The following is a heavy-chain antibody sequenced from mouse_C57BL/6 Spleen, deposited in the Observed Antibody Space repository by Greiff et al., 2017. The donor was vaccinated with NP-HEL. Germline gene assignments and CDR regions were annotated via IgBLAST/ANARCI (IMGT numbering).Heavy chain of an antibody. CDR2: INPNNGGT. D-gene: IGHD2-2*01. CDR1: GYTFTDYY. CDR3: ARGDGYDEAGGY. V-gene: IGHV1-26*01. J-gene: IGHJ4*01. Sequence: EVQLQQSGPELVKPGASVKISCKASGYTFTDYYMNWVKQSHGKSLEWIGDINPNNGGTSYNQKFKGKATLTVDKSSSTAYMELRSLTSEDSAVYYCARGDGYDEAGGYWGQGTSVTVSS.